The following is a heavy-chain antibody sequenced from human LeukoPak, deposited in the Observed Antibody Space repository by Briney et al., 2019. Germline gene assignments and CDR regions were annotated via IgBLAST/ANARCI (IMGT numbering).Heavy chain of an antibody. J-gene: IGHJ4*02. D-gene: IGHD6-6*01. CDR1: RFTFSSYW. V-gene: IGHV3-74*01. Sequence: PGGSLRLSCAASRFTFSSYWMHWVRQAPGKGLVWVSRINSDGSSTSYADSVKGRFTISRDNAKNTLYLQMNSLRAEDTAVYYCASRSSSSSVDYWGQGTLVTVSS. CDR3: ASRSSSSSVDY. CDR2: INSDGSST.